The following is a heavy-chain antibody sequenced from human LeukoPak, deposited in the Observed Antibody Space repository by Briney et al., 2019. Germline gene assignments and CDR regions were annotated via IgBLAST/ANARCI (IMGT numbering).Heavy chain of an antibody. Sequence: GASVRVSCKASGFTFTSSAVQWVRQARGQRLEWIGWIVVVSGNTNYAQKFQERVTITRDMSTSTAYMELSSLRSEDTAVYYCAASLGIVLSSANWGQGTLVTVSS. J-gene: IGHJ4*02. CDR1: GFTFTSSA. V-gene: IGHV1-58*01. CDR3: AASLGIVLSSAN. D-gene: IGHD1-26*01. CDR2: IVVVSGNT.